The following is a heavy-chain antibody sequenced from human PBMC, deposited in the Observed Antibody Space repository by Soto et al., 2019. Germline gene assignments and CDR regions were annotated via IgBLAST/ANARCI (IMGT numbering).Heavy chain of an antibody. D-gene: IGHD1-26*01. V-gene: IGHV4-59*08. CDR1: GGSIISYY. CDR3: ARHSVTYYDFDY. Sequence: SETLSVTCTVSGGSIISYYWSWIRQPPGKGVEWIGYIYYSGSTNYNPSLKSRVTISVDTSNNQFSLTLTSVTAADMAVYYCARHSVTYYDFDYWGQGTLVT. CDR2: IYYSGST. J-gene: IGHJ4*02.